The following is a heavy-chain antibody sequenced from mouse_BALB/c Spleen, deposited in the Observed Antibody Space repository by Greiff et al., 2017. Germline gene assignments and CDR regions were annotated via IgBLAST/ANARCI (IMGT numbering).Heavy chain of an antibody. CDR1: GFTLTSYG. Sequence: QVQLQQSGPGLVQPSQSLSISCTVSGFTLTSYGVHWVRQYPGQGLEWLGVIWSGGSTDDNAAFISRLSISNANSKSQVFLKMNRLQANDTAIYYCDRERFPGCYDEGFAYWGQGTLVTVSA. D-gene: IGHD2-3*01. J-gene: IGHJ3*01. V-gene: IGHV2-2*02. CDR2: IWSGGST. CDR3: DRERFPGCYDEGFAY.